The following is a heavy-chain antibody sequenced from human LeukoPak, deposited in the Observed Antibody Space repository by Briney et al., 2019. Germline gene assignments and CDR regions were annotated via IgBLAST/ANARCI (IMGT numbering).Heavy chain of an antibody. J-gene: IGHJ5*02. CDR3: ARSRFGELLANT. CDR2: IYYSGST. V-gene: IGHV4-59*01. CDR1: GGSISSYY. Sequence: SETLSLTCTVSGGSISSYYWSWIRQPPGKGLEWIGYIYYSGSTNYNPSLKGRVTISVDTSKNQFSLKLSSVTAADTAVYYCARSRFGELLANTWGQGTLVTVSS. D-gene: IGHD3-10*01.